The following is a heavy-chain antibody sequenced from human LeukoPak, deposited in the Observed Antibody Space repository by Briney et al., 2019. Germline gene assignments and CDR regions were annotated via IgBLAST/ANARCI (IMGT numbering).Heavy chain of an antibody. CDR3: ARSHYYDSVYPFDY. CDR2: IYYSGST. Sequence: SETLSLTCTVSGGSISSYYWSWIRQPPGKGLEWIGYIYYSGSTNYNPSLKSRVTISVDTSKNQFSLKLSSVTAADTAVYYCARSHYYDSVYPFDYWGQGTLVTVSS. D-gene: IGHD3-10*01. J-gene: IGHJ4*02. V-gene: IGHV4-59*01. CDR1: GGSISSYY.